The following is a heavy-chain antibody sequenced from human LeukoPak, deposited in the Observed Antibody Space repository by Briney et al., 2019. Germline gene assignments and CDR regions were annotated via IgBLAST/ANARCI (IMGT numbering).Heavy chain of an antibody. V-gene: IGHV1-8*02. CDR1: GYTFTGYY. Sequence: ASVKVSCKASGYTFTGYYMHWVRQAPGQGLEWMGWMNPNSGNTGYGQKFQGRVTMTRNTSTGTAYMELSSLRSDDTAVYYCASGRPDSSAYSYWGQGTLVTVSS. CDR3: ASGRPDSSAYSY. D-gene: IGHD3-22*01. J-gene: IGHJ4*02. CDR2: MNPNSGNT.